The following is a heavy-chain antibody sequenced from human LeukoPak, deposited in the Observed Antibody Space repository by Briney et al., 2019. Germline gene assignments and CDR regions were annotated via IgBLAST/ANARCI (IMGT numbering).Heavy chain of an antibody. CDR2: ISYDGSNK. J-gene: IGHJ4*02. V-gene: IGHV3-30*18. CDR3: AKPHFDS. Sequence: GGSLRLSCAASGFTFSSYGMHWVRQAPGKGLEWVAVISYDGSNKYYADSVKGRFTISRDNSKNTLYLQMNSLRAEDTAVYYRAKPHFDSWGQGTLVTVSS. CDR1: GFTFSSYG.